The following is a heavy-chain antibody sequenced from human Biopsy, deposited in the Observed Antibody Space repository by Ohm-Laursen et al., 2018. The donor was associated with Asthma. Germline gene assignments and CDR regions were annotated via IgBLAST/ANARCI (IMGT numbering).Heavy chain of an antibody. Sequence: SQTLSLTCTVSGVSIRSYYWTWIRQPPGKGLEWIGSIHYSGSTYSNPSLKSRVTISVDTSKKQISLRLSSVIAADTAVYYCAGFCSGGNCPDYWGQGTLVTVSS. V-gene: IGHV4-59*01. CDR3: AGFCSGGNCPDY. CDR1: GVSIRSYY. J-gene: IGHJ4*02. CDR2: IHYSGST. D-gene: IGHD2-15*01.